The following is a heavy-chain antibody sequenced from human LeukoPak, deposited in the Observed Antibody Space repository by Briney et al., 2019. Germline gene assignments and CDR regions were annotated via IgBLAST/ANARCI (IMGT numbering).Heavy chain of an antibody. J-gene: IGHJ3*02. CDR2: ITTSSSYI. CDR3: ATITGYSYGNDAFDI. D-gene: IGHD5-18*01. V-gene: IGHV3-21*01. Sequence: PGGSLRLSCAASGFTFSTYTMNWVRQAPGKGLEWVSSITTSSSYIYYADSVKGRFTISRDNAKNTLYLQMNSLRAEDTAVYYCATITGYSYGNDAFDIWGQGTMVTVSS. CDR1: GFTFSTYT.